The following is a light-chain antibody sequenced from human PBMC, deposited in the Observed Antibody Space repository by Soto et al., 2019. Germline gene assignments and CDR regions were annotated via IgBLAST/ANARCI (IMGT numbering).Light chain of an antibody. CDR1: SSNIGRNT. CDR3: AAWDDCLNGVV. J-gene: IGLJ2*01. Sequence: QSVLTQPPSASGTPGQRVTISCSGSSSNIGRNTVNWYQQLPGTAPKLLIYSNNQRPSGVPDRFSGSKSGTSASLAISGLQSEDEADYYCAAWDDCLNGVVFGGGTKVTVL. V-gene: IGLV1-44*01. CDR2: SNN.